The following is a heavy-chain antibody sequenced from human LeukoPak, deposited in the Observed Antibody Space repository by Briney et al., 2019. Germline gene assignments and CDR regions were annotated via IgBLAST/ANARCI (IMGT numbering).Heavy chain of an antibody. V-gene: IGHV3-11*04. D-gene: IGHD2-8*01. CDR3: ARARRMLYEYTYFDY. CDR1: GFTFSDYY. CDR2: ISSSGSTI. Sequence: GGSLRLSCAASGFTFSDYYMIWIRQAPGKGLVRVSYISSSGSTIYYPDSVKGRFTISRDNGKNSLYLQMNSLRAEDTAVYYCARARRMLYEYTYFDYWGQGTLVTVSS. J-gene: IGHJ4*02.